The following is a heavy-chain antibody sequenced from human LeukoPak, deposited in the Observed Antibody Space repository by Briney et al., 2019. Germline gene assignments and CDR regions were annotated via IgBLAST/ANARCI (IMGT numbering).Heavy chain of an antibody. CDR3: ARQDGLGVGY. V-gene: IGHV4-4*09. J-gene: IGHJ4*02. CDR1: GVSISSYY. Sequence: SETLSLTCTVSGVSISSYYWSWIRQPLGKGLEWIGYIYTSGSTNYNPSLKSRVTISVDTSKNQFSLKLSSVTAADTAVYYCARQDGLGVGYWGQGTLVTVSS. CDR2: IYTSGST. D-gene: IGHD3-10*01.